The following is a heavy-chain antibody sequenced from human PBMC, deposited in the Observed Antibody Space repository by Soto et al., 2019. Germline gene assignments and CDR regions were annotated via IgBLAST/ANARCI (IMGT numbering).Heavy chain of an antibody. Sequence: ASVKVSCKASGYTFTSYGISWGRQAPGQGLEWMGWISAYNGNTNYAQKLQGRVTMTTDTSTSTAYMELRSLRSDDTAVYYCAREDSGSYLKRDAFDIWGQGTMVTVSS. J-gene: IGHJ3*02. CDR2: ISAYNGNT. CDR1: GYTFTSYG. D-gene: IGHD1-26*01. CDR3: AREDSGSYLKRDAFDI. V-gene: IGHV1-18*01.